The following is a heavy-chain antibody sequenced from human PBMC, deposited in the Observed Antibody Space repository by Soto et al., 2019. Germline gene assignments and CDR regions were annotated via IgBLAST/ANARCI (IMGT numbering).Heavy chain of an antibody. CDR2: IYWDDDK. J-gene: IGHJ4*02. CDR1: GFSLTTSGVG. Sequence: QITLNESGPTVVRPTEPLTLTCRFSGFSLTTSGVGVGWIRQSPGKAPEWLALIYWDDDKRYSASLKSRLTLTKETSKNQVVLTVSDLDPTDTATYYCAHRVLRTVFGLVTTTAIYFDFWGQGTPVAVSS. V-gene: IGHV2-5*02. D-gene: IGHD3-3*01. CDR3: AHRVLRTVFGLVTTTAIYFDF.